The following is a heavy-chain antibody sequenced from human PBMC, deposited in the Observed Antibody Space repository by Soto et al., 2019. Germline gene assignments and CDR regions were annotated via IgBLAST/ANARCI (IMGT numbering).Heavy chain of an antibody. CDR2: INPNNGAT. CDR3: ASHDPGARFDP. CDR1: RYIFTAYF. J-gene: IGHJ5*02. D-gene: IGHD1-1*01. Sequence: QVQLVESGAEVQKPGASVKVSCKAPRYIFTAYFMHWVRQAPGQGLEWMGWINPNNGATHYGLSFQGRVTMTRDTSISTAYMELSSLRSDDTAVYYCASHDPGARFDPWGQGTLVIVSS. V-gene: IGHV1-2*02.